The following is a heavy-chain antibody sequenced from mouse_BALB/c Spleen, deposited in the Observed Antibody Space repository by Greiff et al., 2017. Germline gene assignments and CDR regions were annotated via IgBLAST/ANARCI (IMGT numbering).Heavy chain of an antibody. CDR1: GFSLTSYG. CDR3: ARRGYGYGNYDYYAMDY. CDR2: IWAGGST. Sequence: VQLVESGPGLVAPSQSLSITCTVSGFSLTSYGVHWVRQPPGKGLEWLGVIWAGGSTNYNSALMSSLSISKDNSKSQVFLKMNRLQTDDTAMYYCARRGYGYGNYDYYAMDYGGQGTSVTVSS. J-gene: IGHJ4*01. V-gene: IGHV2-9*02. D-gene: IGHD2-1*01.